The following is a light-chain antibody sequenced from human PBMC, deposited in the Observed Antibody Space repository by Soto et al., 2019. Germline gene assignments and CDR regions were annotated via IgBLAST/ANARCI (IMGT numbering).Light chain of an antibody. CDR3: QQRSNWIT. Sequence: DIQMTQSPSTLSASVGDRVTITCRASQSISSWLAWYQQKPVKAPKLLIYDASSLESGVPSRFSGSGSGTEFTLTISSLEPEDFAVYYCQQRSNWITFGQGTRLEI. CDR1: QSISSW. J-gene: IGKJ5*01. V-gene: IGKV1-5*01. CDR2: DAS.